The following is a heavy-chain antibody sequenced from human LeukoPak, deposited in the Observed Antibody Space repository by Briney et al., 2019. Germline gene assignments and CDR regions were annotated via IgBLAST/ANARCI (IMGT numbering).Heavy chain of an antibody. CDR1: GYTFTGYY. D-gene: IGHD5-18*01. J-gene: IGHJ4*02. CDR3: ARSRVDTAMSGLFFDY. V-gene: IGHV1-2*02. Sequence: GASVKVSCKASGYTFTGYYMHWVRQAPGQGLEWMGWINPNSGGTNYAQKFQGRVTMTRDTSISTAYMELSRLRSDDTAVYYCARSRVDTAMSGLFFDYWGQGTLVTVSS. CDR2: INPNSGGT.